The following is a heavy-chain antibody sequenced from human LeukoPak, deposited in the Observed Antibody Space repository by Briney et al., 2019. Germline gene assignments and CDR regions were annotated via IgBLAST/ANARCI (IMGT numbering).Heavy chain of an antibody. J-gene: IGHJ4*02. CDR3: ARDGQTGGWYRAFDC. D-gene: IGHD6-19*01. Sequence: PGRSLRLSCAASGFTVSSNYMSWVRQAPGKGLEWVSVIYSGGYTYYADSVKGRFTISRDNSKNTLYLQMNSLRAEDTAVYYCARDGQTGGWYRAFDCWGQGTLVTVSS. CDR2: IYSGGYT. V-gene: IGHV3-53*01. CDR1: GFTVSSNY.